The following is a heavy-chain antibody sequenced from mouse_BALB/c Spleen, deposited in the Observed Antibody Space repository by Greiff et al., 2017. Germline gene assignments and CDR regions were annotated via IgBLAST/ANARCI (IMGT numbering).Heavy chain of an antibody. CDR2: ISYSGST. CDR1: GYSITSDYA. D-gene: IGHD4-1*01. J-gene: IGHJ2*01. CDR3: ARVGTGYYFDY. V-gene: IGHV3-2*02. Sequence: EVQLQQSGPGLVKPSQSLSLTCTVTGYSITSDYAWNWIRQFPGNKLEWMGYISYSGSTSYNPSLKSRISITRDTSKNQFFLQLNSVTTEDTATYYCARVGTGYYFDYWGQGTTLTVSS.